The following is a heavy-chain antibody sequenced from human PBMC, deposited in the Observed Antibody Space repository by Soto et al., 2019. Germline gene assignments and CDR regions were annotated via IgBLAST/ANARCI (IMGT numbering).Heavy chain of an antibody. D-gene: IGHD3-9*01. J-gene: IGHJ6*02. CDR3: ARDPRRSMDWPKPHYYYGMDV. CDR1: GGSISSGDYY. CDR2: IYYSGST. Sequence: PSETLSLTCTVSGGSISSGDYYGSWVRQHPGKGLEWIGYIYYSGSTYYNPSLKSRVTISVDTSKNQFPLKLNSVTAADTAVYYCARDPRRSMDWPKPHYYYGMDVWGQGTTVTVSS. V-gene: IGHV4-31*03.